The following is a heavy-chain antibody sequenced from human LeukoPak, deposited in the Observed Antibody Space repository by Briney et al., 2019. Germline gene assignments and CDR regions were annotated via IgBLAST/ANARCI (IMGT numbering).Heavy chain of an antibody. J-gene: IGHJ4*02. CDR2: IYTSGST. CDR1: GGSFSGYY. CDR3: ARGAYSFDY. Sequence: PSETLSLTCAVYGGSFSGYYWSWLRQPAGKGLEWIGRIYTSGSTNYNPSLKSRVTMSVDTSKNQFSLRLSSVTAADTAVYYCARGAYSFDYWGQGTLVTVSS. V-gene: IGHV4-59*10.